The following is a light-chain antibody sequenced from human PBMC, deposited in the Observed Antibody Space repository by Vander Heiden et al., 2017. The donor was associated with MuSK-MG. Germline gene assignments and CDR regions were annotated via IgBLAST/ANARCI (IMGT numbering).Light chain of an antibody. CDR2: FDR. V-gene: IGLV3-21*01. CDR1: DIGTKS. CDR3: QVWDSISAHVV. J-gene: IGLJ2*01. Sequence: YVLTQPPSVSVAPGKTASITCGGNDIGTKSVHWYQQKPGQAPVLVISFDRDRPSGIPERFSGSNSGNTATLTISRVAAGDEADYYCQVWDSISAHVVFGGGTQLTVL.